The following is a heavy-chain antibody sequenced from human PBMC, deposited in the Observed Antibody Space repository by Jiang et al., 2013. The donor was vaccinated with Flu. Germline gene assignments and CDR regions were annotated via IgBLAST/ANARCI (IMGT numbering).Heavy chain of an antibody. Sequence: SAYNGNTNYAQKLQGRVTMTTDTSTSTAYMELRSLRSDDTAVYYCARDLVSPLLWFGELLPNYYYYGMDVWGQGTTVTVSS. J-gene: IGHJ6*02. CDR2: SAYNGNT. CDR3: ARDLVSPLLWFGELLPNYYYYGMDV. D-gene: IGHD3-10*01. V-gene: IGHV1-18*01.